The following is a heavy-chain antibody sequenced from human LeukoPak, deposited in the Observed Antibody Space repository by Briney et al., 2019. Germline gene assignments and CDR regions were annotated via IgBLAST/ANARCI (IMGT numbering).Heavy chain of an antibody. D-gene: IGHD4-11*01. CDR3: ARVTDSLDY. Sequence: PSGTLSLTCTVSGGSISDFYWSWVRQSAGKGLEYIGRIYSSGSTDYNPSLKSRVAMSVDTSKNQFSLSLRSLTAADTAVYYCARVTDSLDYWGQGTLVTVSS. J-gene: IGHJ4*02. CDR1: GGSISDFY. CDR2: IYSSGST. V-gene: IGHV4-4*07.